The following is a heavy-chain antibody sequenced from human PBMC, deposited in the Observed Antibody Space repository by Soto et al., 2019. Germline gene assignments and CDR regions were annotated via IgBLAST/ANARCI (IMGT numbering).Heavy chain of an antibody. V-gene: IGHV1-69*13. CDR3: AKTGYSYGNFYYFDY. CDR1: GGTFSSYA. D-gene: IGHD5-18*01. CDR2: IIPIFGTA. J-gene: IGHJ4*02. Sequence: SVKVSFKASGGTFSSYAISWVRQAPGQGLEWMGGIIPIFGTANYAQKFQGRVTITADESTSTAYMELSSLRSEDTAVYYCAKTGYSYGNFYYFDYWGQGTLVTVSS.